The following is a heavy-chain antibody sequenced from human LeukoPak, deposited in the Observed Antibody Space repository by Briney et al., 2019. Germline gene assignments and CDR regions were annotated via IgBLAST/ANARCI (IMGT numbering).Heavy chain of an antibody. V-gene: IGHV4-59*08. CDR3: ARTQYSYGYLYYFDY. D-gene: IGHD5-18*01. CDR1: GGSISSYY. J-gene: IGHJ4*02. CDR2: IYYSGST. Sequence: PSETLSLTCTVTGGSISSYYWGWIRQPPGKGLEWIGYIYYSGSTNYNPSLKSRVTISVDTSKNQFSLKLSSVTAADTAVYYCARTQYSYGYLYYFDYWGQGTLVTVSS.